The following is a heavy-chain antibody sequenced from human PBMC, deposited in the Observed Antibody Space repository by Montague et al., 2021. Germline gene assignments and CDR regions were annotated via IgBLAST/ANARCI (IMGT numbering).Heavy chain of an antibody. V-gene: IGHV3-74*01. CDR3: ARNLASAAPGAFDI. J-gene: IGHJ3*02. Sequence: SLRLSCAASGFSFSSYWMHWVHQAPGKGLLWVSRITLDGSSTTFADSVKGRFTTSRDNAKATLYLQMNNLRVEDTAVYYCARNLASAAPGAFDIWGQGTMVTVSS. CDR2: ITLDGSST. CDR1: GFSFSSYW. D-gene: IGHD6-13*01.